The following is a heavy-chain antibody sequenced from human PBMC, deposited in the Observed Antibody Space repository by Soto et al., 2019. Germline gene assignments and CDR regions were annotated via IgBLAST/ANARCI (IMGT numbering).Heavy chain of an antibody. Sequence: QVQLQESGPGLVKPSGTQSLTCAVSSGSIGTTNWWSWVRQTPGKGLEWIGELFHSGNTYYNPSLASRVTISVATSQNQFSLNLRSVTAPDTAVYYCARRTWVMDVWGQGTTVTVSS. CDR1: SGSIGTTNW. CDR2: LFHSGNT. J-gene: IGHJ6*02. D-gene: IGHD2-8*01. V-gene: IGHV4-4*02. CDR3: ARRTWVMDV.